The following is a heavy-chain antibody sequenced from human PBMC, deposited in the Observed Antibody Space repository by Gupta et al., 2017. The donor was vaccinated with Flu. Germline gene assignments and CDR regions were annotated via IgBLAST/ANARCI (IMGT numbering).Heavy chain of an antibody. CDR1: GFTFSSYG. Sequence: QVQLVESGGGVVQPGRSLRLSCAASGFTFSSYGMHWVRQAPGKGLEWVAVISYDGSNKYYADSVKGRFTISRDNSKNTLYLQMNSLRAEDTAVYYCAKVGYSSGWATWLDWGQGTLVTVSS. V-gene: IGHV3-30*18. J-gene: IGHJ4*02. D-gene: IGHD6-19*01. CDR2: ISYDGSNK. CDR3: AKVGYSSGWATWLD.